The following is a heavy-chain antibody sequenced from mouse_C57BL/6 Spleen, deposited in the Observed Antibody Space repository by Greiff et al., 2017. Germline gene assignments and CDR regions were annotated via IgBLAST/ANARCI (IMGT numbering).Heavy chain of an antibody. CDR1: GFTFSDYG. CDR2: ISSGSSTI. D-gene: IGHD3-2*02. V-gene: IGHV5-17*01. CDR3: ARPTAQAKAWFAY. Sequence: EVQRVESGGGLVKPGGSLKLSCAASGFTFSDYGMHWVRQAPEKGLEWVAYISSGSSTIYYADTVKGRFTISRDNAKNTLFLQMTSLRSEDTAMYYCARPTAQAKAWFAYWGQGTLVTVSA. J-gene: IGHJ3*01.